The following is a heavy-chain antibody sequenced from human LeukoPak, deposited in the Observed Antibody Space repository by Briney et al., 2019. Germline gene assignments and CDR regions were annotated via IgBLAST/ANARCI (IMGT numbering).Heavy chain of an antibody. CDR3: ARDAVGVSYTMIVVPIGFFDY. V-gene: IGHV1-24*01. CDR1: GYTLTELS. CDR2: FDTEDGET. D-gene: IGHD3-22*01. J-gene: IGHJ4*02. Sequence: GASESVSCKVSGYTLTELSMRWVRQAPGKGREWMGGFDTEDGETIYAQKFQGRVTITEDTSTDTAYMELSSLRSEDTAVYYCARDAVGVSYTMIVVPIGFFDYWGEGRLVAVRS.